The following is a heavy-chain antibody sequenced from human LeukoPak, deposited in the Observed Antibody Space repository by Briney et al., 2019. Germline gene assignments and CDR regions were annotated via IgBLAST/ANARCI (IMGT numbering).Heavy chain of an antibody. CDR1: GFTFSSYA. J-gene: IGHJ6*03. D-gene: IGHD2-8*01. CDR2: ISGSGGST. Sequence: GGSLRLSCAASGFTFSSYAMSWVRQAPGKGLEWVSAISGSGGSTYYADSVKGRFTISRDNSKNTLYLQMNSLRAEDTAVYYCAKATRIVLMVYAKGPYYYYMDVWGKGTTVTVSS. V-gene: IGHV3-23*01. CDR3: AKATRIVLMVYAKGPYYYYMDV.